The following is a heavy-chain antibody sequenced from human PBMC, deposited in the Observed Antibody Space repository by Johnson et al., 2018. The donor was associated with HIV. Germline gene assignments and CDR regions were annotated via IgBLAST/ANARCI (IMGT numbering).Heavy chain of an antibody. CDR3: ARDSYDYVWGSYRHDAFDI. D-gene: IGHD3-16*02. Sequence: QVQLVESGGGVVQPGRSLRLSCAASGFTFSSYAMHWVRQAPGKGLEWVAVMWYDGSNKYYADSVKGRFTISRDNFKNTLYLQMNSLRVEDTAVYYCARDSYDYVWGSYRHDAFDIWGQGTMVTVSS. V-gene: IGHV3-30*04. CDR1: GFTFSSYA. J-gene: IGHJ3*02. CDR2: MWYDGSNK.